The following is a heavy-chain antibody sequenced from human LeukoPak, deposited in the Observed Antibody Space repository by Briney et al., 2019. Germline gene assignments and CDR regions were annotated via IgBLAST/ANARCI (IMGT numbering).Heavy chain of an antibody. V-gene: IGHV3-7*01. D-gene: IGHD2-15*01. Sequence: PGGSLRLSCAASGFTFSSYWMSWVRQAPGKGLEWVANIKQDGSEKYYVDSVKGRFTISRDNAKNSLYLQMNSLRAEDTAVYYCARDYCSGGSCYRGWFDPWGQGTLVTVSS. CDR3: ARDYCSGGSCYRGWFDP. CDR1: GFTFSSYW. J-gene: IGHJ5*02. CDR2: IKQDGSEK.